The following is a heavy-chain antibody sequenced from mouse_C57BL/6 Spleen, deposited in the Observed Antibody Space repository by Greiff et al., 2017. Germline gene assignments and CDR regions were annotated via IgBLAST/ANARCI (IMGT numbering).Heavy chain of an antibody. CDR2: IDPETGGT. CDR1: GYTFTDYE. Sequence: VQLQQSGAELVRPGASVTLSCKASGYTFTDYEMHWVQQTPVHGLEWIGAIDPETGGTAYNQKFKGKAILTADKSSSTAYMELRSLTSEDSAVYYCTRRSYYGSSSLYAMDYWGQGTSVTVSS. V-gene: IGHV1-15*01. J-gene: IGHJ4*01. D-gene: IGHD1-1*01. CDR3: TRRSYYGSSSLYAMDY.